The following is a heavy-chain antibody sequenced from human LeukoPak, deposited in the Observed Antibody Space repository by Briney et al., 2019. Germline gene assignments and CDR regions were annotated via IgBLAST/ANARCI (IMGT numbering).Heavy chain of an antibody. V-gene: IGHV3-21*01. J-gene: IGHJ3*02. CDR1: GFTFSSYS. D-gene: IGHD3-9*01. CDR2: ISSSSSYI. CDR3: ARAPRYYDILTGYSMQDAFDI. Sequence: GGSLRLSCAASGFTFSSYSMNWVRQAPGEGLEWVSSISSSSSYIYCADSVKGRFTISRDNAKNSLYLQMNSLRAEDTAVYYCARAPRYYDILTGYSMQDAFDIWGQGTMVTVSS.